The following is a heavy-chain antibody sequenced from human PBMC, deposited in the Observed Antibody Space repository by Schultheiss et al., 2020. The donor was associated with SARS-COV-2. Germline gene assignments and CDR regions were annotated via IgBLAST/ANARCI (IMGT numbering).Heavy chain of an antibody. CDR1: GFTFSSYG. CDR2: ISWNSGSI. V-gene: IGHV3-48*04. Sequence: GGSLRLSCAASGFTFSSYGMHWVRQAPGKGLEWVSGISWNSGSIGYADSVKGRFTISRDNAKNSLYLQMNSLRAEDTAVYYCARVGVLRFLEWLFPFDYWGQGTLVTVSS. CDR3: ARVGVLRFLEWLFPFDY. J-gene: IGHJ4*02. D-gene: IGHD3-3*01.